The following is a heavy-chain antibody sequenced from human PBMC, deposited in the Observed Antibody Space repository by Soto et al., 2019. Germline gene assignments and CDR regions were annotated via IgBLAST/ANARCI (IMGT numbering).Heavy chain of an antibody. CDR1: GGSISSGDYY. CDR2: IYYSGST. J-gene: IGHJ4*02. D-gene: IGHD3-22*01. V-gene: IGHV4-30-4*01. Sequence: SETLSLTCTVSGGSISSGDYYWSWIRQPPGKGLEWIGYIYYSGSTYYNPSLKGRVTISVDTSKNQFSLKLSSVTAADTAVYYCARIAARHYYDSSGYYDRWGQGTLVTVS. CDR3: ARIAARHYYDSSGYYDR.